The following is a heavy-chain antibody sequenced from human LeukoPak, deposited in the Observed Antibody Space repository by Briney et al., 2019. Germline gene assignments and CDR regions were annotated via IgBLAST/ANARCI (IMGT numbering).Heavy chain of an antibody. CDR1: GYSISSGYY. CDR2: IHHSGIT. CDR3: ERDDDCSCGSCNSIADY. Sequence: ASETLSLTCAVSGYSISSGYYWGWIRQPPGEGLEWIGSIHHSGITYYNPSLKSRVTISVDTSKNQFSLKLSSVTAADTAVYYCERDDDCSCGSCNSIADYWGQGTLVTVSS. J-gene: IGHJ4*02. V-gene: IGHV4-38-2*02. D-gene: IGHD2-15*01.